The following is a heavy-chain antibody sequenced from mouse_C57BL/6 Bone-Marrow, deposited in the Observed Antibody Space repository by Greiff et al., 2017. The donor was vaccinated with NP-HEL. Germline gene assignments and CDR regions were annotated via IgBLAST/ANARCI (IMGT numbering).Heavy chain of an antibody. CDR3: ARESFITTVVGEDAMDY. V-gene: IGHV1-81*01. J-gene: IGHJ4*01. CDR1: GYTSTSYG. D-gene: IGHD1-1*01. CDR2: IYPRSGNP. Sequence: VQLQQSGAELARPGASVKLSCKASGYTSTSYGISWVKQRTGQGLEWIGEIYPRSGNPYYNEKFKGKATLTADKSSSTAYMELRSLTSEDSAVYFCARESFITTVVGEDAMDYWGQGTSVTVSS.